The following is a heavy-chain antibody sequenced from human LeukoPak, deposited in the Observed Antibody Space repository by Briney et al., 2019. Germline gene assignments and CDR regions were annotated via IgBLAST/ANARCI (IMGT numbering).Heavy chain of an antibody. CDR2: IYYSGST. CDR1: GGSIRSYY. CDR3: ARGQSTII. V-gene: IGHV4-59*01. D-gene: IGHD1-1*01. J-gene: IGHJ3*02. Sequence: SETLSLTCTVSGGSIRSYYWSWIRQPPGKGLEWIAYIYYSGSTNYNPSLKSRVTISVDTSKNQFSLKLSSVTAADTAVYYCARGQSTIIWGQGTMVTVSS.